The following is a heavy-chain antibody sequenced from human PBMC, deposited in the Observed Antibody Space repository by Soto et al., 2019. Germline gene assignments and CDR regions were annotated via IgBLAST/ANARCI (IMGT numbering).Heavy chain of an antibody. CDR3: ARGYIPLYYYDSSGYYDY. J-gene: IGHJ4*02. Sequence: SETLSLTCTVSGGSISSGGYYWSWIRQHPGKGLEWIGYIYYSGSTYYNPSLKSRVTISVDTSKNQFSLKLSSVTAADTAVNYCARGYIPLYYYDSSGYYDYWGQGTLVTVSS. D-gene: IGHD3-22*01. CDR2: IYYSGST. V-gene: IGHV4-31*03. CDR1: GGSISSGGYY.